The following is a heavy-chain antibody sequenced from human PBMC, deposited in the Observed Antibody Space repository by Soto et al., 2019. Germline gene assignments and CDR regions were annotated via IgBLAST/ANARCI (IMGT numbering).Heavy chain of an antibody. CDR2: IYYSGST. D-gene: IGHD2-15*01. V-gene: IGHV4-30-4*01. Sequence: QVQLQESGPGLVKPSQTLSLTCTVSGGSISSGDYYWSWIRQPPGKGLEWIGYIYYSGSTYYNPSLKSRVTISVDTSKNQFSLKLSSVTAADTAVYYCARESCSGGSCFGGRPDYSFYFDYWGQGTLVTVSS. J-gene: IGHJ4*02. CDR3: ARESCSGGSCFGGRPDYSFYFDY. CDR1: GGSISSGDYY.